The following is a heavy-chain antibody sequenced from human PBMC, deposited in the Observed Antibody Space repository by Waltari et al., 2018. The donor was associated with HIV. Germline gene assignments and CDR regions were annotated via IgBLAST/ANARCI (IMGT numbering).Heavy chain of an antibody. J-gene: IGHJ5*02. CDR3: AKTYYYDRSGYYAP. Sequence: QVKLVQSGAEVETHGASVKVSCQVSGYTFIGYYIFWVRQAPGRGLEWMGGNDPNRRHTNNAQKFHGGVTMTRDTSSSTSHMGLRRLRPDDTAGCSAAKTYYYDRSGYYAPWGQGTLVNVSS. CDR1: GYTFIGYY. V-gene: IGHV1-2*02. D-gene: IGHD3-22*01. CDR2: NDPNRRHT.